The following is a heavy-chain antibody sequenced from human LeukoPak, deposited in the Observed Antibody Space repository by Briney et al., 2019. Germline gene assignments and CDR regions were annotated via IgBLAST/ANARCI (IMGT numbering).Heavy chain of an antibody. CDR3: ARGKDGYNYPDAFDI. CDR2: IYSGGST. D-gene: IGHD5-24*01. Sequence: GGSLRLSCAASGFTVSSNYMSWVRQAPGKGLEWVSVIYSGGSTYYADSVKGRFTISRDNSKNTLYLQMNSLRAEVTAVYYCARGKDGYNYPDAFDIWGQGTMVTVSS. J-gene: IGHJ3*02. V-gene: IGHV3-66*01. CDR1: GFTVSSNY.